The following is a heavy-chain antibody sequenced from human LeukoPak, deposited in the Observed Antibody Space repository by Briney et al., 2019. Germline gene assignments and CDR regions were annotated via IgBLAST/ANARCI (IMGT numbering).Heavy chain of an antibody. CDR3: AKGGIHRGYYYYYMDV. J-gene: IGHJ6*03. CDR1: GFTFDDYA. V-gene: IGHV3-9*01. D-gene: IGHD6-13*01. CDR2: ISWNSGSI. Sequence: PGRSPRLSCAASGFTFDDYAMHWVRQAPGKGLEWVSGISWNSGSIGYADSVKGRFTISRDNAKNSLYLQMNSLRAEDTALYYCAKGGIHRGYYYYYMDVWGKGTTVTIS.